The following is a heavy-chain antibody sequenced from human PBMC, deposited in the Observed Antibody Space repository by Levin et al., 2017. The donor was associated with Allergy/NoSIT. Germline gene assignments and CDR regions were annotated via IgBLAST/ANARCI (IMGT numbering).Heavy chain of an antibody. J-gene: IGHJ4*02. CDR2: ISGYSGDT. Sequence: ASVKVSCKTSGYTFNSYGLSWVRQAPGQGLEWMGWISGYSGDTKYAQKLQGRVTMTRDTSTSTAYMELRSLRSDDTAVYFCARDPSPSYFCSGSPPGDYWGQGTLVTVSS. CDR1: GYTFNSYG. V-gene: IGHV1-18*01. CDR3: ARDPSPSYFCSGSPPGDY. D-gene: IGHD3-10*01.